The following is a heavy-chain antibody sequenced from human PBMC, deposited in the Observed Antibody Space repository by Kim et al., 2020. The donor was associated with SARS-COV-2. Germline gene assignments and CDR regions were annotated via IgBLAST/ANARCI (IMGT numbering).Heavy chain of an antibody. D-gene: IGHD2-21*02. CDR3: ARTRPEIVLLTGIILLFDY. Sequence: SETLSLTCAVSGGSLSGYYWSWIRQSPGKGLEWIGEITQTGATNYNPSLASRVIMSVDTSKKEVSLRLTSVTAADSAVYYCARTRPEIVLLTGIILLFDYWGQGTLVTVSS. CDR1: GGSLSGYY. V-gene: IGHV4-34*01. CDR2: ITQTGAT. J-gene: IGHJ4*02.